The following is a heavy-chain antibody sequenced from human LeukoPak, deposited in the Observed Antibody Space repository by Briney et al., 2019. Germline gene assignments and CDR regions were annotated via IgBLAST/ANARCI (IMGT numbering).Heavy chain of an antibody. J-gene: IGHJ4*02. CDR2: MSYDGTSK. Sequence: PVRSLRLSCAPSGFTFDNFGMHWVRQAPGGRLEWVALMSYDGTSKYYADSVKGRLSISRDDSKDKLLLEMKSLRDEDTAVYYCVRGTETYFYYSGSSSDFDYWGKGTPVTISS. CDR3: VRGTETYFYYSGSSSDFDY. D-gene: IGHD3-10*01. CDR1: GFTFDNFG. V-gene: IGHV3-33*01.